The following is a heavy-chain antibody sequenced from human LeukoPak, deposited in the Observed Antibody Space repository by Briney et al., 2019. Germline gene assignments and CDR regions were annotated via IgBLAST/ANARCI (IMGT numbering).Heavy chain of an antibody. CDR1: GGSISSSSYY. J-gene: IGHJ5*02. V-gene: IGHV4-39*07. Sequence: SETLSLTCAVYGGSISSSSYYWGWIRQPPGKGLEWIGSIYYSGSTYYNPSLKSRVTISVDTSKNQFSLKLSSVTAADTAVYYCANTYYYDSSGYPWSNWFDPWGQGTLVTVSS. D-gene: IGHD3-22*01. CDR3: ANTYYYDSSGYPWSNWFDP. CDR2: IYYSGST.